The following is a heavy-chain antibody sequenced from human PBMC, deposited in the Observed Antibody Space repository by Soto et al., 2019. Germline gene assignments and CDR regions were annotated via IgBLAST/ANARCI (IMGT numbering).Heavy chain of an antibody. V-gene: IGHV1-18*01. J-gene: IGHJ3*02. CDR1: GYSFLSYD. CDR2: ISTDNGNT. Sequence: QVQLVQSGAEVKKPGASVKVSCKASGYSFLSYDISWVRQAPGQGLEWMGWISTDNGNTNYAQKVQGRVTMTTDTSTRTVYMELRSLRSDDTAVYYCARGMDDAFDIWGQGTMVTVSS. CDR3: ARGMDDAFDI.